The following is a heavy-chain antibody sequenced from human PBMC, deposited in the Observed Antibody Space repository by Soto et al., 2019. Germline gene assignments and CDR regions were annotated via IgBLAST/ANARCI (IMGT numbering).Heavy chain of an antibody. D-gene: IGHD3-3*01. V-gene: IGHV4-59*08. CDR2: IYYSGST. Sequence: SETLSLTCTVSGGSISSYYWSWIWQPPGKGLEWIGYIYYSGSTNYNPSLKSRVTISVDTSKNQFSLKLSSVTAADTAVYYCASGAFWSGYYPRNYYYYYMDVWRKGTTVTVSS. CDR1: GGSISSYY. CDR3: ASGAFWSGYYPRNYYYYYMDV. J-gene: IGHJ6*03.